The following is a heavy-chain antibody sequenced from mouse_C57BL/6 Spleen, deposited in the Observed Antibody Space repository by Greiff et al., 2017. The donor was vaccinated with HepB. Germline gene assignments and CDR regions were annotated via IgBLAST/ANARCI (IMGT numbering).Heavy chain of an antibody. CDR1: GYTFTSYW. J-gene: IGHJ3*01. CDR3: ARAHDGSSPFAY. V-gene: IGHV1-50*01. D-gene: IGHD1-1*01. CDR2: IDPSDSYT. Sequence: VQLQQSGAELVKPGASVKLSCKASGYTFTSYWMQWVKQRPGQGLEWIGEIDPSDSYTNYNQKFKGKATLTVDTSSSTAYMQLSSLTSEDSAVYYCARAHDGSSPFAYWGQGTLVTVSA.